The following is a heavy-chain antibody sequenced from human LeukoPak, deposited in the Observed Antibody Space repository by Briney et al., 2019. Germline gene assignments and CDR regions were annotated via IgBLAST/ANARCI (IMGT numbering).Heavy chain of an antibody. CDR3: ARVRTYYFDY. J-gene: IGHJ4*02. V-gene: IGHV4-34*01. Sequence: SETLSLTCAVYGGSFSGYYWSWIRQPPGKGLEWIGEINHSGSTNYNPSLKSRVTISVDTSKNQFSLKLSSAIAADTAVYYCARVRTYYFDYWGQGTLVTVSS. CDR1: GGSFSGYY. D-gene: IGHD1-14*01. CDR2: INHSGST.